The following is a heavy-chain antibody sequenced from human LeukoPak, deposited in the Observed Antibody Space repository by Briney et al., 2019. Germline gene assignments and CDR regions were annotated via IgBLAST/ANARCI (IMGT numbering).Heavy chain of an antibody. Sequence: ASVKVSCKASGYTFTSYGISWVRQAPGQGLEWMGWISAYNGNTNYAQKLQGRVTMTTDTSTSTAYMELRSLRSDDTAVYYRARDIGYSSCLDLDYWGQGTLVPGSS. D-gene: IGHD6-19*01. CDR3: ARDIGYSSCLDLDY. J-gene: IGHJ4*02. CDR1: GYTFTSYG. CDR2: ISAYNGNT. V-gene: IGHV1-18*01.